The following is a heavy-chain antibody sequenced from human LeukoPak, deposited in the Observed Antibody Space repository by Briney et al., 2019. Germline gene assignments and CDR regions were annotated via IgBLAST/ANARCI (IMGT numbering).Heavy chain of an antibody. J-gene: IGHJ4*02. CDR3: AKAPGQQLVNFDY. V-gene: IGHV3-23*01. Sequence: GGSLRLSCAASGFTFSSYAMSWVRQAPGKGLEWVSAISGSGGSTYYADSVKGRFPISRDNSKNTLYLQMNSLRAEDTAVYYCAKAPGQQLVNFDYWGQGTLVTVSS. D-gene: IGHD6-13*01. CDR1: GFTFSSYA. CDR2: ISGSGGST.